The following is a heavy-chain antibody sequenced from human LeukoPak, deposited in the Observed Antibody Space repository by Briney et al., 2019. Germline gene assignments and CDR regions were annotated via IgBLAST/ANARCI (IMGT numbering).Heavy chain of an antibody. V-gene: IGHV3-30-3*01. CDR2: ISYDGSNK. CDR1: GFTFSSYA. CDR3: ARDKGIAAAGPFDY. Sequence: PGGSLTLSCAASGFTFSSYAMHWVRQAPGKGLEWVAVISYDGSNKYYADSVKGRFTISRDNSKNTLYLQMNSLRAEDTAVYYCARDKGIAAAGPFDYWGQGTLVTVSS. D-gene: IGHD6-13*01. J-gene: IGHJ4*02.